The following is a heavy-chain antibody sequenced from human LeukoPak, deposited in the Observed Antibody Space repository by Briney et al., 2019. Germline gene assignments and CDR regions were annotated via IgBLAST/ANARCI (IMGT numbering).Heavy chain of an antibody. D-gene: IGHD6-19*01. V-gene: IGHV3-48*04. J-gene: IGHJ3*02. CDR3: ARSLGVAGTHAFDI. CDR1: GFTLSSYS. Sequence: GGSLRLSCAASGFTLSSYSMNWVRQAPGKGLEWVSYISSSSSNIYYADSVKGRFTISRDNAKNSLYLQMNSLRAEDTAVYYCARSLGVAGTHAFDIWGQGTMVTVSS. CDR2: ISSSSSNI.